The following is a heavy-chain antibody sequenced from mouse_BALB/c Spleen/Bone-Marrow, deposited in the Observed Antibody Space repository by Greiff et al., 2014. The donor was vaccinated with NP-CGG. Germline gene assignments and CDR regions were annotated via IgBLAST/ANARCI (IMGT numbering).Heavy chain of an antibody. D-gene: IGHD2-4*01. CDR1: GFTFSSYD. V-gene: IGHV5-6*01. CDR2: IGSGGSYT. Sequence: EVQVVESGGDLVRPGGSLKLSCAASGFTFSSYDMSWVRQTPDKRLEWVATIGSGGSYTYYPDSVKGRFTIARDNAKNTLYLQMSSLQSEDTAMYYCARLSYDYDGAWFAYWGQGTLVTVSA. J-gene: IGHJ3*01. CDR3: ARLSYDYDGAWFAY.